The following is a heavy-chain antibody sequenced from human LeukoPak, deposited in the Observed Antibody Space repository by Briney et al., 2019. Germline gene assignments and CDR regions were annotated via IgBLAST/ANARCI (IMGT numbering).Heavy chain of an antibody. CDR1: GYTFTSYG. CDR3: ARSRDYGDYVIAFDI. J-gene: IGHJ3*02. D-gene: IGHD4-17*01. CDR2: ISAYNGNT. Sequence: GASVKVSCKASGYTFTSYGISWVRQAPGQGLEWMGWISAYNGNTNYAQKLQGRVTMTTDTSTSTAYMELRSLRSDDTAVYYCARSRDYGDYVIAFDIWGQGTMVTVSS. V-gene: IGHV1-18*01.